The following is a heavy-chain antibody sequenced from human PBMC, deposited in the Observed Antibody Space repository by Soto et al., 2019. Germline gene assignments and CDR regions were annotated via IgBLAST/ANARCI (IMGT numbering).Heavy chain of an antibody. D-gene: IGHD2-15*01. CDR1: GFSLSTHGVG. J-gene: IGHJ5*01. V-gene: IGHV2-5*02. CDR2: IYWDDDK. Sequence: QITLKESGPTLVKPTQTLTLTCTFSGFSLSTHGVGVGWVRQPPGKALEWLALIYWDDDKRYSASLNSRLTITKDTSKNQVVLTMTNMDPVDTATYYCAHAMLYCTGGSCSTWFDSWGQGTLVTVSS. CDR3: AHAMLYCTGGSCSTWFDS.